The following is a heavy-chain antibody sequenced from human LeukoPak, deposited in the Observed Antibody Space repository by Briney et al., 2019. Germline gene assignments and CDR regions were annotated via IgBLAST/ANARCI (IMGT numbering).Heavy chain of an antibody. CDR1: GGTFSNYA. CDR3: ARDSIVYNWNYEGGYYFDY. J-gene: IGHJ4*02. D-gene: IGHD1-7*01. CDR2: IIPLFGTA. Sequence: ASVKVSCKASGGTFSNYAISWVGQAPGQGREWMGGIIPLFGTANYAQKYQGRVTTTTDESTSTASLELSSLLSEDDAVHYCARDSIVYNWNYEGGYYFDYWGQGNLVTVSS. V-gene: IGHV1-69*05.